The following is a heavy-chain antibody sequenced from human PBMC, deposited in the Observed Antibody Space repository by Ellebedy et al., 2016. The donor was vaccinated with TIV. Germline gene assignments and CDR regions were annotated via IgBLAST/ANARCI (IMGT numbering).Heavy chain of an antibody. CDR3: ARDRWYSSGWSDAFDI. Sequence: GESLKISCAASGFTFSSYDMHWVRQATGKGLEWVSAIGTAGDTYYADSVKGRFTISRDNSKNTLYLQMNSLRAEDTAVYYCARDRWYSSGWSDAFDIWGQGTMVTVSS. D-gene: IGHD6-19*01. V-gene: IGHV3-13*01. CDR1: GFTFSSYD. J-gene: IGHJ3*02. CDR2: IGTAGDT.